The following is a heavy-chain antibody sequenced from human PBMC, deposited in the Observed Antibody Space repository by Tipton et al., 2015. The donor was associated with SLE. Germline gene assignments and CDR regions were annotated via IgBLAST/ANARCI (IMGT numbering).Heavy chain of an antibody. CDR2: IYNSGST. V-gene: IGHV4-38-2*02. Sequence: TLSLTCTVSGYSISGGYYWGWIRQPPGKTLVWIGYIYNSGSTNYNPSLKSRVTISIYTSKNQFSLKVNSLTAADTAGYYCARHRAEDDPFDPWGQGTLVTVSS. CDR1: GYSISGGYY. J-gene: IGHJ5*02. D-gene: IGHD2-15*01. CDR3: ARHRAEDDPFDP.